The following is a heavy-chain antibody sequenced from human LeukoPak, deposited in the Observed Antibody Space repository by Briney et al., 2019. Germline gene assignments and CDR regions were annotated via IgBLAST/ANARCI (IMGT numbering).Heavy chain of an antibody. CDR2: IYYSGST. Sequence: SETLSLTCTVSGYSISSGYYWGWIRQPPGKGLEWIGYIYYSGSTNYNPSLKSRVTISVDTSKNQFSLKLSSVTAADTAVYYCARGRFGAHWYFDLWGRGTLVTVSS. CDR3: ARGRFGAHWYFDL. V-gene: IGHV4-61*01. J-gene: IGHJ2*01. D-gene: IGHD3-10*01. CDR1: GYSISSGYY.